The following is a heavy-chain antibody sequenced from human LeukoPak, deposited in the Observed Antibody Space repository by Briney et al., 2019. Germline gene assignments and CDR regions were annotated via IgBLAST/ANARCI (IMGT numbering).Heavy chain of an antibody. CDR1: GGTFSSYA. D-gene: IGHD2-8*01. J-gene: IGHJ4*02. V-gene: IGHV1-69*05. CDR2: IIPIFGTA. Sequence: PVASVKVSCKASGGTFSSYASSWVRQAPGQGLEWMGGIIPIFGTANYAQKFQGRVTITTDESTSTAYMELSSLRSEDTAVYYCAMGHCTNGVCYIPFDYWGQGTLVTVSS. CDR3: AMGHCTNGVCYIPFDY.